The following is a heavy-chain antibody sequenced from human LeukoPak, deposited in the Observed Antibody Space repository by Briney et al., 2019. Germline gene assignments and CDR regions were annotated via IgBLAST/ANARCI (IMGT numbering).Heavy chain of an antibody. CDR2: IYYSGST. D-gene: IGHD1-1*01. CDR3: ARDKQLDWAHYYYYYMDV. CDR1: GGPISSSSYY. V-gene: IGHV4-39*02. Sequence: SETLSLTCTVSGGPISSSSYYWGWIRQPPGKGLEWIGSIYYSGSTYYNPSLKSRVTISVDTSKNQFSLKLSSVTAADTAVYYCARDKQLDWAHYYYYYMDVWGKGTTVTVSS. J-gene: IGHJ6*03.